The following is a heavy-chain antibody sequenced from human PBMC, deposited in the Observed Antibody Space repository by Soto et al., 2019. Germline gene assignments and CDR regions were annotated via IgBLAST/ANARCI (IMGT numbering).Heavy chain of an antibody. CDR2: TYYRSKWYN. D-gene: IGHD1-1*01. J-gene: IGHJ6*02. V-gene: IGHV6-1*01. CDR3: ARVTGHPGGTTGSSGGMDV. Sequence: LSQTLSLTCAISGDSVSSNSAAWNWIRQSPSRGLEWLGRTYYRSKWYNDYAVSVKSRITINPDTSKNQFSLQLNFVTPEDTAVYYCARVTGHPGGTTGSSGGMDVWGQGTTVTVSS. CDR1: GDSVSSNSAA.